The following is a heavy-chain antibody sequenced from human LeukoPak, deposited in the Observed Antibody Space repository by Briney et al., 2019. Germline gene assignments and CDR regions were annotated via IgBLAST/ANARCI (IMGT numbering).Heavy chain of an antibody. CDR3: AGERVAGTIDY. CDR2: LYYSGST. Sequence: PSETLSLTCTVSGGSVSSGSYYWSWIRQPPGKGLEWIGFLYYSGSTNYNPSLKSRVTISVDTSKNQFSLKLSSVTAADTAVYYCAGERVAGTIDYWGQGTLVTVSS. J-gene: IGHJ4*02. V-gene: IGHV4-61*01. D-gene: IGHD6-19*01. CDR1: GGSVSSGSYY.